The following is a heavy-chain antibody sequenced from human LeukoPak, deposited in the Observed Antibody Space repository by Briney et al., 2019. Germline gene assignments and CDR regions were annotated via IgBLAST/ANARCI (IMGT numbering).Heavy chain of an antibody. Sequence: ASVKVSCKASGYTFTCYGISWVRQAPGQGLEWMGWISAYNGNTNYAQKLQGRVTMTTDTSTSTAYMELRSLRSDDTAVYYCARVGCSSTSCYAYYYYGMDVWGQGTTVTVSS. CDR1: GYTFTCYG. CDR2: ISAYNGNT. V-gene: IGHV1-18*01. J-gene: IGHJ6*02. D-gene: IGHD2-2*01. CDR3: ARVGCSSTSCYAYYYYGMDV.